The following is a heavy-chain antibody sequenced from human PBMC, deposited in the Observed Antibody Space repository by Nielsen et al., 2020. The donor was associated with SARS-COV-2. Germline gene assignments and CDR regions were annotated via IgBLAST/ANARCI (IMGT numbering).Heavy chain of an antibody. CDR3: ARALYYYDSSGYYRFDY. Sequence: SVKVSCKASGGTFSSYAISWVRQAPGQGLEWMGGIISIFGTANYAQKFQGRVTITADESTSTAYMELSSLRSEDTAVYYCARALYYYDSSGYYRFDYWGQGTLVTVSS. J-gene: IGHJ4*02. V-gene: IGHV1-69*13. D-gene: IGHD3-22*01. CDR1: GGTFSSYA. CDR2: IISIFGTA.